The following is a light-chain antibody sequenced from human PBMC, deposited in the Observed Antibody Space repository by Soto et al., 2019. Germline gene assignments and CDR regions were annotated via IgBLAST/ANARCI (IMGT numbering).Light chain of an antibody. Sequence: QSVLTQPPSVSGAPGQRVTISCTGSNSNIGAGYDVHWYQQLPGTAPKLLIFGNSTRPSGVPDRFSASKSGTSASLAITGLQAEDEADYYCQSYDASLSVWVFGGGTKLTVL. CDR2: GNS. J-gene: IGLJ3*02. CDR3: QSYDASLSVWV. CDR1: NSNIGAGYD. V-gene: IGLV1-40*01.